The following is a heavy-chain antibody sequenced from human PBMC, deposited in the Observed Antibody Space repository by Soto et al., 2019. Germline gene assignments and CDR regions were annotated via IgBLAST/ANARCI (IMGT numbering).Heavy chain of an antibody. CDR1: GFTFSSYS. CDR2: ISTSSTTM. V-gene: IGHV3-48*02. J-gene: IGHJ4*02. D-gene: IGHD5-18*01. Sequence: EVQLVESGGGVVQPGGSLRLSCAASGFTFSSYSMNWVRQAPGKGLEWVSYISTSSTTMYYADSVKGRFTISRDNGKNSLYLQMNPLRDEDTAVYYCVAMANFDYWGQGTLVTVSS. CDR3: VAMANFDY.